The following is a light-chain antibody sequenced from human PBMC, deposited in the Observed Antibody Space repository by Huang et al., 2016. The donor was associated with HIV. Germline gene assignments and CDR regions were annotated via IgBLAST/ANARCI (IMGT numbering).Light chain of an antibody. J-gene: IGKJ1*01. CDR3: QQSYNTPWM. CDR1: QSISIY. V-gene: IGKV1-39*01. Sequence: DIQMTQSPSSLSASVGDRVTITCRASQSISIYLNWYQQKPGKAPKLLIYAASRLQSGVPSRFSGSGSGTDFTFTISSLQPEDFATYYCQQSYNTPWMFGQGTKVEIK. CDR2: AAS.